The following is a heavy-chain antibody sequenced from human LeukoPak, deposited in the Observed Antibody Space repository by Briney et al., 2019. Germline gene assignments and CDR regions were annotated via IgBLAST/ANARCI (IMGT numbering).Heavy chain of an antibody. V-gene: IGHV3-23*01. CDR2: VSGADGTT. J-gene: IGHJ6*03. D-gene: IGHD2-2*01. CDR3: AKHWSYCSTTSCFFNYYYYYMDV. Sequence: GGSLRLSCAASGFSFSDFWMNWVRQAPGKGLEWVSGVSGADGTTYYADSVKGRFTISRDNSKSTLYLQMNNLRAEDTAVYYCAKHWSYCSTTSCFFNYYYYYMDVWGKGTTVTVSS. CDR1: GFSFSDFW.